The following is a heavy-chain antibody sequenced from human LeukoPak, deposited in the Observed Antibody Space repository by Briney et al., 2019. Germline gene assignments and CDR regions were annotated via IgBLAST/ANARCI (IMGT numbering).Heavy chain of an antibody. V-gene: IGHV3-30-3*01. Sequence: GGSLRLSCAASGFTFNIYALHWVRQAPGKGLEWMAIISHDGSDKSYADSVKGRFSISRDDSKNTLYLQMSSLRTEDTAVYYCARDRVAVADRYFDLWGRGTLVTVSS. D-gene: IGHD2-15*01. CDR1: GFTFNIYA. CDR3: ARDRVAVADRYFDL. J-gene: IGHJ2*01. CDR2: ISHDGSDK.